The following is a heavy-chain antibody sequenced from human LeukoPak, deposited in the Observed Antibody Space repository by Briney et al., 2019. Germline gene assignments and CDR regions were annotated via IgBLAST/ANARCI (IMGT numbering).Heavy chain of an antibody. CDR2: MNPNSGNT. CDR1: GYTFTSYD. J-gene: IGHJ4*02. V-gene: IGHV1-8*01. D-gene: IGHD3-10*01. CDR3: ASGMIGSYYGPGSYDYFDY. Sequence: ASVKVSCKASGYTFTSYDINWVRQATGQGLEWMGWMNPNSGNTGYAQKFQGRVTMIRNTSISTAYMELSSLRSEDTAVYYCASGMIGSYYGPGSYDYFDYWGQGTLVTVSS.